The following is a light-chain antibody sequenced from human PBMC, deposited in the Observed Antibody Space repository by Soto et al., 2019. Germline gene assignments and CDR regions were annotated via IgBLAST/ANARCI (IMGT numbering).Light chain of an antibody. V-gene: IGKV3D-15*01. Sequence: EIVMTQSPATLSVSPGERATLSCRASQSVSSNLAWYQQKPGQAPRLLIYGASTRATGIPARFGGSRSGTEFALTISSLQSEDFAIYYCQQYYRWPLSFGGGTEVQIK. J-gene: IGKJ4*01. CDR3: QQYYRWPLS. CDR2: GAS. CDR1: QSVSSN.